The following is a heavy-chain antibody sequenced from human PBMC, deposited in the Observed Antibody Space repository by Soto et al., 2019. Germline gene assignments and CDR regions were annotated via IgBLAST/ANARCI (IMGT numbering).Heavy chain of an antibody. CDR2: IWYDGSNK. J-gene: IGHJ4*02. Sequence: GGSLRLSCAASGFTFSSYGMHWVRQAPGKGLEWVAVIWYDGSNKYYADSVKGRFTISRDNSKNTLYLQMNSLRAEDTAVYYCARDVDTAMAPDYWGQGTLVTVSS. CDR1: GFTFSSYG. D-gene: IGHD5-18*01. CDR3: ARDVDTAMAPDY. V-gene: IGHV3-33*01.